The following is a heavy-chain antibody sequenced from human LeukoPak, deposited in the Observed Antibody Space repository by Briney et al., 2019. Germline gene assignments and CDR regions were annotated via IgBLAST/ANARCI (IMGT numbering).Heavy chain of an antibody. CDR2: ISGSGGST. CDR3: AKRAHYGSGSYYTLDY. Sequence: GGSLRLSCAASGFTFSSYAMSWVRQAPGKGLEWVSAISGSGGSTYYADSVKGRFTISRDNSKNTLYLQMNSLRAEDTAVYYCAKRAHYGSGSYYTLDYRGQGTLVTVSS. D-gene: IGHD3-10*01. J-gene: IGHJ4*02. CDR1: GFTFSSYA. V-gene: IGHV3-23*01.